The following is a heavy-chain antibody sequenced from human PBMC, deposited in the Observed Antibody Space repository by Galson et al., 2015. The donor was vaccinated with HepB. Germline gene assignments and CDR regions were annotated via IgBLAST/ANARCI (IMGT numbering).Heavy chain of an antibody. J-gene: IGHJ4*02. D-gene: IGHD3-10*01. CDR1: GFTFSSYG. CDR2: ISTGSSTK. V-gene: IGHV3-48*02. CDR3: ARSLGRRGVDPQPYYFDY. Sequence: SVRLSCAASGFTFSSYGMSWVRQAPGKGLEWVSYISTGSSTKYYADSVKGRLTISRDNAKSSLYLQLNSLRDEDTAVYYCARSLGRRGVDPQPYYFDYWGQGTLVTVSS.